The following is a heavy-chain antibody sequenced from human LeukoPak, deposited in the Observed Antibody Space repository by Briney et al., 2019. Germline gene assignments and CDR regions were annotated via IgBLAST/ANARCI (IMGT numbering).Heavy chain of an antibody. Sequence: GGSLRLSCAAAGLIFSSYGMHWVRQAPGKGLEWVASIRYDASKKYYADSVKGRFTISRDNSKSTLYLQMNSLRAEDTAVYYCAKSYFYGSGRPDYWGQGTLVAVSS. CDR3: AKSYFYGSGRPDY. V-gene: IGHV3-30*02. CDR1: GLIFSSYG. D-gene: IGHD3-10*01. CDR2: IRYDASKK. J-gene: IGHJ4*02.